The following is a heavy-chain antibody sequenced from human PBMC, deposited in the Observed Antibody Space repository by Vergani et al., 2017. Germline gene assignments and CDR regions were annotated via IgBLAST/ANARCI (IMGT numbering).Heavy chain of an antibody. CDR1: GFTLNTYG. V-gene: IGHV3-30*02. CDR3: VKDIAASGNYWYFDL. CDR2: IRYDGSSE. Sequence: QVQILQSGGGVVQPGGSLRLSCTLSGFTLNTYGIHWVRQAPGKGLEWVSFIRYDGSSEYYGDSVKGRFTISRDNAKNSLYLQMNSLRAEDTALYYCVKDIAASGNYWYFDLWGRGTLVTVSS. D-gene: IGHD6-13*01. J-gene: IGHJ2*01.